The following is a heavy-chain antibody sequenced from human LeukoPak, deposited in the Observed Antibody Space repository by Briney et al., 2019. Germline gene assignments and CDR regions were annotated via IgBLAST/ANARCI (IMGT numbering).Heavy chain of an antibody. V-gene: IGHV4-39*01. Sequence: SETLSLTCTVSGGSASSSSYYWGWIRQPPGKGLEWIGSISYSGANYNNPSLKSRVSISIDTSKNQFSVKLTSVTAADTAMYYCASLGTHRSWGQGTLVTVSS. CDR3: ASLGTHRS. CDR2: ISYSGAN. J-gene: IGHJ5*02. CDR1: GGSASSSSYY. D-gene: IGHD7-27*01.